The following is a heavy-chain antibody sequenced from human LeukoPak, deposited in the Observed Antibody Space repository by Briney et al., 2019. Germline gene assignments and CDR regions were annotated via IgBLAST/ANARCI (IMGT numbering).Heavy chain of an antibody. D-gene: IGHD3-9*01. CDR1: AGSISSGDYY. V-gene: IGHV4-30-4*01. CDR3: ARELRYFDWLYFDY. CDR2: IYYSGST. J-gene: IGHJ4*02. Sequence: PSETLSLTCTVSAGSISSGDYYWSWIRQPPGKGLEWIGYIYYSGSTYYNPSLKSRVTISVDTSKNQFSLKLSSVTAADTAVYYCARELRYFDWLYFDYWGQGTLVTVSS.